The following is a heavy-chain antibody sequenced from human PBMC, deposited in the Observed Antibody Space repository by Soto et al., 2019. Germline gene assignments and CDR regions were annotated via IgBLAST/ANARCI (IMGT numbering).Heavy chain of an antibody. CDR2: IYYRGST. Sequence: PSETRSLTCTLSAGSISRGDYYRSWIRQPPGKGLEWIGYIYYRGSTYNNPSLKSRVTISVDTSKNQFSLRLSSVTAADTAVHYCARYTRRSRYYSGWLDPWGQRTLVTV. J-gene: IGHJ5*02. CDR1: AGSISRGDYY. D-gene: IGHD3-22*01. CDR3: ARYTRRSRYYSGWLDP. V-gene: IGHV4-30-4*01.